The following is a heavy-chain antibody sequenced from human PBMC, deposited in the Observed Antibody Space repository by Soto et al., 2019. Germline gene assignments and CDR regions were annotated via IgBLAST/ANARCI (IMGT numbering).Heavy chain of an antibody. CDR1: GYTFTSYD. D-gene: IGHD3-22*01. CDR3: ARAVHYYYDSSGYYYGVFYFDY. Sequence: QVQLVQSGAEVKKPGASVKVSCKASGYTFTSYDINWVRQATGQGLEWMGWMNPNSGNTGYAQKFQGRVTMTSNTSISPAYMELSSLRCEDTAVYYCARAVHYYYDSSGYYYGVFYFDYWGQGTLVTVSS. J-gene: IGHJ4*02. V-gene: IGHV1-8*01. CDR2: MNPNSGNT.